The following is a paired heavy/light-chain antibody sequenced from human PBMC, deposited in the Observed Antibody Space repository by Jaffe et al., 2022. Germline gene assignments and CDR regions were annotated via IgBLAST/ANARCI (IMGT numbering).Light chain of an antibody. CDR3: QQYGSSPIT. CDR1: QSVSNNY. J-gene: IGKJ4*01. CDR2: GAS. Sequence: EIVLTQSPGTLSLSPGEGDTLSCRASQSVSNNYLAWYQQKPGQAPRLLIYGASSRASGIPDRFSGSGSGTDFTLTISRLEPEDFAVYYCQQYGSSPITFGGGTKVEIK. V-gene: IGKV3-20*01.
Heavy chain of an antibody. D-gene: IGHD3-22*01. Sequence: QVQLEQSGAEVKKPGASVKISCKASGYTFYTHYINWVRQAPGQGLEWMGIINPSGGRTSYAQNFQDRVTMTTEASTSTVYMELSSLTSEDTAVYYCARGLRPDSFYYDSIRIHYFDVWAQGTLVTVSS. CDR1: GYTFYTHY. CDR2: INPSGGRT. J-gene: IGHJ4*02. CDR3: ARGLRPDSFYYDSIRIHYFDV. V-gene: IGHV1-46*02.